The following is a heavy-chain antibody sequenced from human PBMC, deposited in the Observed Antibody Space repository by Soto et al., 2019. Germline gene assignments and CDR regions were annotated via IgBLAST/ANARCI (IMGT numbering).Heavy chain of an antibody. CDR1: GFTFSSYS. CDR2: ISSSSSTI. CDR3: ARDSSSSRWGFDY. V-gene: IGHV3-48*02. Sequence: LRLSWAASGFTFSSYSMNWVRQAPGKGLEWVSYISSSSSTIYYADSVKGRFTISRDDAKNSLYLQMNSLRDEDTAVYYCARDSSSSRWGFDYWGQGTLVTVSS. J-gene: IGHJ4*02. D-gene: IGHD6-6*01.